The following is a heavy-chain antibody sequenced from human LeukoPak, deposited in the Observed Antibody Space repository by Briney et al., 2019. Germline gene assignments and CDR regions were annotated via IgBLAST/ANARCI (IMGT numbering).Heavy chain of an antibody. J-gene: IGHJ4*02. CDR2: IYYSGST. D-gene: IGHD2-15*01. V-gene: IGHV4-59*01. CDR1: GGSISSYY. Sequence: PSETLSLTCTVSGGSISSYYWSWIRQPPGKGLEWIGYIYYSGSTNYNPSLKSRVTISVDTPKNQFSLKLSSVTAADTAVYYCAREYCSGGGCYAIHWGQGTLVTVSS. CDR3: AREYCSGGGCYAIH.